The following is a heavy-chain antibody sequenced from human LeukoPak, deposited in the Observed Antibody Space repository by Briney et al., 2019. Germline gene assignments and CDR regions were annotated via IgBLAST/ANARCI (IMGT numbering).Heavy chain of an antibody. CDR1: GFTSCSYS. CDR3: ARETLVGATNDAFDI. V-gene: IGHV3-21*01. J-gene: IGHJ3*02. CDR2: ISSSSSYI. D-gene: IGHD1-26*01. Sequence: PGGSLRLSCAASGFTSCSYSMNWVRQAPGKGLEWVSSISSSSSYIYYADSVKGRFTISRDNAKNSLYLQMNSLRAEDTAVYYCARETLVGATNDAFDIWGQGTMVTVSS.